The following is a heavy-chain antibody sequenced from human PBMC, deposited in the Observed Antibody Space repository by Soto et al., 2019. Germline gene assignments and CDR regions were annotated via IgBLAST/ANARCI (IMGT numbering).Heavy chain of an antibody. J-gene: IGHJ6*03. V-gene: IGHV3-53*04. D-gene: IGHD2-2*01. CDR3: ARGMRDCSSTSCYSHYYYYYMDV. CDR1: GFTVSSNY. CDR2: IYSGGST. Sequence: GGSLRLSCAASGFTVSSNYMSWVRQAPGKGLEWVSVIYSGGSTYYADSVKGRFTISRHNSKNTLYLQMNSLRAEDTAVYYCARGMRDCSSTSCYSHYYYYYMDVWGKGTTVTVSS.